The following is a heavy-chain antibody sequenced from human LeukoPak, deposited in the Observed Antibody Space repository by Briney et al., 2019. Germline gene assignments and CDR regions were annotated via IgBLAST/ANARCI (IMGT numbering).Heavy chain of an antibody. D-gene: IGHD2-8*01. CDR2: IYSDGST. Sequence: TGGSLRLSCAASGFTGSSNSMTWVRQAPGKGLEWVSVIYSDGSTYYADSVKGRFTISRDSSKNTLYLQMNSLRAEDTAVYYCARAPHVSGWGQGALVTVSS. CDR3: ARAPHVSG. CDR1: GFTGSSNS. V-gene: IGHV3-53*01. J-gene: IGHJ4*02.